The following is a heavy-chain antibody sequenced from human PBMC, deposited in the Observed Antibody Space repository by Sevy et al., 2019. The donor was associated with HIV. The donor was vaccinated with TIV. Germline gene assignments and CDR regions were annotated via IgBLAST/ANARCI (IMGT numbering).Heavy chain of an antibody. J-gene: IGHJ6*03. CDR1: GFTFTTYS. CDR2: VSSSSSTI. V-gene: IGHV3-48*02. CDR3: ARGSSGNWYRGDYYYFYMDV. Sequence: GGSLRLSCAVSGFTFTTYSMNWVRQAPGKGLEWISYVSSSSSTIYYADSVKGRLTISRDNAKNSLHLQMNSLRDEDTAVCYCARGSSGNWYRGDYYYFYMDVWGKGTTVTVSS. D-gene: IGHD6-13*01.